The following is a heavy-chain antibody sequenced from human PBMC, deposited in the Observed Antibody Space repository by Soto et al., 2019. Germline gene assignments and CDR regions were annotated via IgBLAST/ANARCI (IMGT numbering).Heavy chain of an antibody. D-gene: IGHD6-6*01. CDR3: ARSIAVPSSHIDH. CDR2: DSDSGRT. Sequence: PSKTLSLTCTVSGASISSYYWTWIRQPPGKGLEWIGYDSDSGRTNYNPSIKSQTIVSSDTSKNQYSLNLRSVTAFDTAVYFCARSIAVPSSHIDHWGQG. J-gene: IGHJ4*02. V-gene: IGHV4-59*13. CDR1: GASISSYY.